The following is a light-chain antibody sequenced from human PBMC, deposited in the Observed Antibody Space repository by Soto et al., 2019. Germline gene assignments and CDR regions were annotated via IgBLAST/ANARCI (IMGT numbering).Light chain of an antibody. V-gene: IGKV3D-15*01. J-gene: IGKJ5*01. Sequence: ETVMTHSPATLSVSPVEIATLSFRSSQSVNSKLAWYQQKPGQAPRLVIYGASTRATGIPARFSGSGSGTECTLTINSLQSEDSAVYYCQQYNNWPPITFGQGTRLEIK. CDR1: QSVNSK. CDR3: QQYNNWPPIT. CDR2: GAS.